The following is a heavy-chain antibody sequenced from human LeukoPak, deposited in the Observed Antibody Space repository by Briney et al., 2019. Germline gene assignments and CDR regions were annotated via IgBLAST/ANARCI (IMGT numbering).Heavy chain of an antibody. Sequence: GGSLRLSCAASGFTFDDYDMSWVRQAPGKGLEWVSGINWNGGSTGYADSVKGRFTISRDNAKNSLYLQMNSLRVEDTALYYCARGIRFLEWLSGSDYWGQGTLVTVSS. J-gene: IGHJ4*02. CDR1: GFTFDDYD. V-gene: IGHV3-20*04. D-gene: IGHD3-3*01. CDR2: INWNGGST. CDR3: ARGIRFLEWLSGSDY.